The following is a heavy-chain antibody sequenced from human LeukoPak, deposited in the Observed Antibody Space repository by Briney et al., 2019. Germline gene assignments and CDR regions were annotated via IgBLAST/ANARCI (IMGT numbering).Heavy chain of an antibody. Sequence: PSATLSLTCTVSRGSVSSSTYYWSWVRQPPGKGLEWIASIYYTGSTYYNPSLKSRVTISLDMSKNEFFLTMTSVTAADTAVYFCTAEKNGSPHYWGQGTQVTVSS. J-gene: IGHJ4*02. CDR2: IYYTGST. CDR3: TAEKNGSPHY. D-gene: IGHD2-8*01. V-gene: IGHV4-39*07. CDR1: RGSVSSSTYY.